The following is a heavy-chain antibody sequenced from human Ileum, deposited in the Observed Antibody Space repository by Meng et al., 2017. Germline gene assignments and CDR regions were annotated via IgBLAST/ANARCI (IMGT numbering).Heavy chain of an antibody. CDR2: INHDGSV. D-gene: IGHD5-24*01. J-gene: IGHJ4*02. CDR3: ARGLTKEMSRSMGVYFDF. CDR1: GFTFSDYY. Sequence: GGSLRLSCAASGFTFSDYYMSWVRQAPGKGLEWVANINHDGSVWYADSVKGRFTISRDVAKKSLYVEVKSLRVEDTGVYYCARGLTKEMSRSMGVYFDFWGQGTLVTVSS. V-gene: IGHV3-7*01.